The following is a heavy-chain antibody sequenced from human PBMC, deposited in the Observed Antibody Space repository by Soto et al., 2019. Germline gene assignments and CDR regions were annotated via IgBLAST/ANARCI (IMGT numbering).Heavy chain of an antibody. J-gene: IGHJ5*02. CDR2: INHSGST. V-gene: IGHV4-34*01. CDR1: GGSFSGYY. CDR3: ARGLRYCSGGSCYWFDP. D-gene: IGHD2-15*01. Sequence: SETLSLTCAVYGGSFSGYYWSWIRQPPGKGLEWIGEINHSGSTNYNPSLKSRVTIPVDTSKNQFSLKLSSVTAADTAVYYCARGLRYCSGGSCYWFDPWGQGTLVTVSS.